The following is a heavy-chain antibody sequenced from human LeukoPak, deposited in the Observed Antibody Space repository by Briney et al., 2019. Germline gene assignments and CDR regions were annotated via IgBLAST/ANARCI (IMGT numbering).Heavy chain of an antibody. V-gene: IGHV4-59*01. D-gene: IGHD6-13*01. CDR2: IYYSGST. Sequence: SETLSLTCTVSGGSTSSYYWSWIRQPPGKGLEWIGYIYYSGSTNYNPSLKSRVTISVDTSKNQFSLKLSSVTAADTAVYYCARDLIAAAGTNWFDPWGQGTLVTVSS. CDR3: ARDLIAAAGTNWFDP. CDR1: GGSTSSYY. J-gene: IGHJ5*02.